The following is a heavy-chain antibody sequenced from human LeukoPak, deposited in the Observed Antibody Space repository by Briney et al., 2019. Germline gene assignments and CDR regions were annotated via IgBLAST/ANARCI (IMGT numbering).Heavy chain of an antibody. Sequence: GGSLRLSCAASGFTFSSYGMHWVRQAPGKGLEWVAFIRYDGNNKYYADSVKGRFTISRDNSKNTLYLQMNSLRVEDTAVYYCAKDGGEWFGPYYYYYMDVWGKGTTVTISS. D-gene: IGHD3-10*01. CDR3: AKDGGEWFGPYYYYYMDV. CDR2: IRYDGNNK. V-gene: IGHV3-30*02. J-gene: IGHJ6*03. CDR1: GFTFSSYG.